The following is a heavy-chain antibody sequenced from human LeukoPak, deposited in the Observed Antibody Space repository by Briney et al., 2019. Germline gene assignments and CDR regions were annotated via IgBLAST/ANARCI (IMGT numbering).Heavy chain of an antibody. CDR1: GFTFSSYS. J-gene: IGHJ3*02. V-gene: IGHV3-21*01. D-gene: IGHD3-10*01. Sequence: GGSLRLSCAASGFTFSSYSMNWVRQAPGKGLEWVSSISSSSSYIYYADSVKGRFTISRDNAKNSLYLQMNSLRAEDTAVYYCARSRWLGGKLDAFDIWGQGTMVTVSS. CDR2: ISSSSSYI. CDR3: ARSRWLGGKLDAFDI.